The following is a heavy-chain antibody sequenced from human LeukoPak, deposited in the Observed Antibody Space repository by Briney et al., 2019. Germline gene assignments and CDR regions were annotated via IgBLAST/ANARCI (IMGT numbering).Heavy chain of an antibody. Sequence: PSETLSLTCAVYGGSFSGYYWSWIRQPPGKGLEWIGEINHSGSTNYNPSLKSRVTISVDTSKNQFSPKLSSVTAADTAVYYCARGRIGYFDYWGQGTLVTVSS. D-gene: IGHD2-15*01. J-gene: IGHJ4*02. CDR2: INHSGST. CDR3: ARGRIGYFDY. V-gene: IGHV4-34*01. CDR1: GGSFSGYY.